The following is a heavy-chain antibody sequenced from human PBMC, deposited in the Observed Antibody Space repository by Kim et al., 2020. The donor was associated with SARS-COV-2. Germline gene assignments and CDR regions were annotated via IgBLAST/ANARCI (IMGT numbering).Heavy chain of an antibody. V-gene: IGHV1-8*01. J-gene: IGHJ4*02. D-gene: IGHD3-10*01. CDR2: MNPNNGNT. CDR1: GYTFTSYD. Sequence: ASVKVSCKASGYTFTSYDINWVRQATGQGLEWMGWMNPNNGNTGYAQKFQGRVTMTRNTSISTAYMELSSLRSEDTAVYYCARSRPRRAQWFGERHGYVSYFDYWGQGTLVTVSS. CDR3: ARSRPRRAQWFGERHGYVSYFDY.